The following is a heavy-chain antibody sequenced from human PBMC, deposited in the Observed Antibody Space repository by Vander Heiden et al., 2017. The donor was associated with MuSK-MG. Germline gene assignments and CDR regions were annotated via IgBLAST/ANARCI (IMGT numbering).Heavy chain of an antibody. CDR1: RGSIRSSSYY. V-gene: IGHV4-39*01. Sequence: QLQLQESGPGLVKPSETLSLTCTVSRGSIRSSSYYWGWIRQPPGKGLEWIGSIYYSGNTYYNPSLRSRVTIDVDTSKNQFSLKLSSVTAADTAVYYCARRIAAVLWPAELDYWGQGTLVTVSS. D-gene: IGHD6-13*01. CDR3: ARRIAAVLWPAELDY. CDR2: IYYSGNT. J-gene: IGHJ4*02.